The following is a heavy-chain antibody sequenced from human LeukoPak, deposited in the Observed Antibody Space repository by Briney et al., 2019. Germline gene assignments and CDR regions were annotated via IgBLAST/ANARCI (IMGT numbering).Heavy chain of an antibody. CDR3: AREPTSGREPTSGRPLDY. CDR2: IYPSGSN. D-gene: IGHD5-12*01. J-gene: IGHJ4*02. Sequence: SETLSLTCTVSGGSISGYFWSWIRQPAGKGLEWIGRIYPSGSNNYNPSLKSRVTMSLDTSKNHLSLNLGSVTAADTAVYYCAREPTSGREPTSGRPLDYWGQGTLVTVSS. V-gene: IGHV4-4*07. CDR1: GGSISGYF.